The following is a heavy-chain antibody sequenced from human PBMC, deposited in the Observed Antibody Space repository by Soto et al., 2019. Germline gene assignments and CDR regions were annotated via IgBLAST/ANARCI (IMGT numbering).Heavy chain of an antibody. Sequence: EVQLLESGGGLVQPGGSLRLSCAASGFSFVNYAMNWVRQAPGKGLEWVSGLSGSGTSTYYADSVKGRFTISRDNSRETLFLQMNSLTADDTAGYYCAKATTNGGWFNPFDSWGQGALVTVSS. CDR3: AKATTNGGWFNPFDS. CDR2: LSGSGTST. D-gene: IGHD6-19*01. J-gene: IGHJ4*02. CDR1: GFSFVNYA. V-gene: IGHV3-23*01.